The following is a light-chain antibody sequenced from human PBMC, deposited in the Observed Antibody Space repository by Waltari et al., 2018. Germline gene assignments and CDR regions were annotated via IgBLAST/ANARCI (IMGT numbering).Light chain of an antibody. V-gene: IGLV2-18*02. CDR1: SSDVGSYNR. J-gene: IGLJ2*01. Sequence: QSALTQPPSVSASPGQSVTISCTGTSSDVGSYNRVSWYQQPPGTAPKLRIYEVSNRPSGVPDRFSGSKSGNTASLTISGLQAEDEADYYCSSYTSSKTVVFGGGTKVTVL. CDR2: EVS. CDR3: SSYTSSKTVV.